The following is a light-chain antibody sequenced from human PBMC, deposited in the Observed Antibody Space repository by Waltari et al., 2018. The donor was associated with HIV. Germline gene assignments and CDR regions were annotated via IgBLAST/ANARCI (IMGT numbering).Light chain of an antibody. CDR3: SSYAGSNNFVL. V-gene: IGLV2-8*01. Sequence: QSALTQPPSASGSPGQSVTISCTGTSSDVGGYTYVSWYQQHPGKVPKLMIYEVSKRPSGVPDRFSGSKSGNMASLTVSGLQAEDEADYYCSSYAGSNNFVLFGRGTKLTVL. J-gene: IGLJ3*02. CDR2: EVS. CDR1: SSDVGGYTY.